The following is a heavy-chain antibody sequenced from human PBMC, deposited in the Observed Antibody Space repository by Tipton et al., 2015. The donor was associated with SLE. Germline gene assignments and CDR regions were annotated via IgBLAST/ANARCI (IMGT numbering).Heavy chain of an antibody. CDR1: GFTFSSYE. J-gene: IGHJ3*02. D-gene: IGHD6-13*01. CDR3: ARNLSWGAFDI. Sequence: SLRLSCAASGFTFSSYEMNWVRQAPGKGLEWVSYISSSGSTIYYADSVKGRFTISRDNAKNSLYLQMSSLRAEDTAVYYCARNLSWGAFDIWGQGTMVTVSS. CDR2: ISSSGSTI. V-gene: IGHV3-48*03.